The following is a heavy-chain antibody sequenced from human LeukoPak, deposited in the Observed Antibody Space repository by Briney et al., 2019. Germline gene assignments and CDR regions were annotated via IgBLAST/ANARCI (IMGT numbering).Heavy chain of an antibody. Sequence: GGSLRLSCAASGFTVSSNYMNWVRQVPGKGLEWVSVIYSGGSTYYADSVKGRFTISRDNSKNTLYVQMNSLRVEDTAVYYCAKSGEAGTFDYWGQGTLVTVST. CDR3: AKSGEAGTFDY. J-gene: IGHJ4*02. CDR2: IYSGGST. CDR1: GFTVSSNY. D-gene: IGHD6-13*01. V-gene: IGHV3-66*01.